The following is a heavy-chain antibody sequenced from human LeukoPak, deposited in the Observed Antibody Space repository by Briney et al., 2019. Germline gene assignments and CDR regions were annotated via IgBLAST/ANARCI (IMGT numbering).Heavy chain of an antibody. CDR1: GFTFRSYW. CDR2: IKQDGSEK. Sequence: GGSLRLSCAAFGFTFRSYWMTWVRQAPGKGLEWVANIKQDGSEKYYVDSVKGRFTISRDNAKNSLYLQMNSLRAEDTALYYCARAANYADYWGQGALVTVSS. V-gene: IGHV3-7*01. CDR3: ARAANYADY. J-gene: IGHJ4*02. D-gene: IGHD1-7*01.